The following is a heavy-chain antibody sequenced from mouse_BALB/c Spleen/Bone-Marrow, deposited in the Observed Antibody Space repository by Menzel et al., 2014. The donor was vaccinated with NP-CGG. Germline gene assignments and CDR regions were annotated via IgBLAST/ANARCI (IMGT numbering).Heavy chain of an antibody. CDR3: ARVYYGNLDY. Sequence: VQLQQSGAELVRPGPSVKISCKASGYEFSSYWMNWVKQRPGQGLEWIGQIYPGDGDTNYNGKFKGKATLTADKSSSTAHMQVSSLTSEDSAVYFCARVYYGNLDYRGQGTSVTVSS. CDR1: GYEFSSYW. D-gene: IGHD2-1*01. V-gene: IGHV1-80*01. J-gene: IGHJ4*01. CDR2: IYPGDGDT.